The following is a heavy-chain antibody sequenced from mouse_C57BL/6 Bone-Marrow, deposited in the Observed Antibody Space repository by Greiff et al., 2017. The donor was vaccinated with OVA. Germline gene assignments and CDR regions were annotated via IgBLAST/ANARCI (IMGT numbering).Heavy chain of an antibody. CDR1: GYTFTSYW. Sequence: QVQLQQPGTELVKPGASVKLSCKASGYTFTSYWMHWVKQRPGQGLEWIGNINPSNGGTNYNEKFKSKATLTVDKSSRTASLQLSSLTSEDSAVYYCASSHAPGYFEGWGTGNTVTGSS. CDR2: INPSNGGT. J-gene: IGHJ1*03. CDR3: ASSHAPGYFEG. V-gene: IGHV1-53*01. D-gene: IGHD6-1*01.